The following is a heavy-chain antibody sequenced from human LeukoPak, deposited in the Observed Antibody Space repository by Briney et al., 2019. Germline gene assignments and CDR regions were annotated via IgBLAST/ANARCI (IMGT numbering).Heavy chain of an antibody. V-gene: IGHV4-39*01. D-gene: IGHD1-14*01. J-gene: IGHJ4*02. CDR3: ARRGIGDSVDFYFDY. CDR2: IYYSGGT. Sequence: PSETLSLTCTVSGASISTSAYYWGWIRQPPEKGLEWIGNIYYSGGTYYNPSLKSRVTISVDSSKNQFSLRLTSVTAADTAVYYCARRGIGDSVDFYFDYWGQGTLVTVSS. CDR1: GASISTSAYY.